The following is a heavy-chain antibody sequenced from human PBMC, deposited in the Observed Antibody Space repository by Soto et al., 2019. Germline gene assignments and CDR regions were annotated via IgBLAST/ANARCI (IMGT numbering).Heavy chain of an antibody. D-gene: IGHD3-22*01. Sequence: GGSLRLSCAASGFTFSSYGMHWVRQAPGKGLEWVAVISYDGSNKYYADSVKGRFTISRDNSKNTLFLQMNSLRAEDTAVYYCAKDQPPGDSSGYYDYYGMDVWGQGTTVTV. CDR2: ISYDGSNK. CDR1: GFTFSSYG. V-gene: IGHV3-30*18. J-gene: IGHJ6*02. CDR3: AKDQPPGDSSGYYDYYGMDV.